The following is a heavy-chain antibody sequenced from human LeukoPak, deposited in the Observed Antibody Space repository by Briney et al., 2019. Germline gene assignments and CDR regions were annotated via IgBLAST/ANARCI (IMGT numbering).Heavy chain of an antibody. CDR1: GGSISSYY. CDR2: IYYSGST. D-gene: IGHD6-25*01. Sequence: SETLSLTCTVSGGSISSYYWSWIRQPPGKGLEWIGYIYYSGSTNYNPTLKSRVTISVDTSKNQFSLKLSPVTAADTAVYYCARGFSEFDPWGQGTLVTVSS. J-gene: IGHJ5*02. V-gene: IGHV4-59*01. CDR3: ARGFSEFDP.